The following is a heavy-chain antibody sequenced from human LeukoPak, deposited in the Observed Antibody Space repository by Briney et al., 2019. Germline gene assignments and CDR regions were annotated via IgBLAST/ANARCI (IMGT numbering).Heavy chain of an antibody. CDR2: ISWNSGSI. CDR3: AKDTQPITDGYNHLFDY. D-gene: IGHD5-24*01. CDR1: GFTFSSYA. V-gene: IGHV3-9*01. Sequence: PGGSLRLSCAASGFTFSSYAMSWVRQAPGKGLEWVSGISWNSGSIGYADSVKGRFTISRDNAKNSLYLQMNSLRAEDTALYYCAKDTQPITDGYNHLFDYWGQGTLVTVSS. J-gene: IGHJ4*02.